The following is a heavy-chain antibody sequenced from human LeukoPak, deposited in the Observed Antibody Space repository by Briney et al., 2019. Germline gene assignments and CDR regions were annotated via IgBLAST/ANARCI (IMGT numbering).Heavy chain of an antibody. D-gene: IGHD6-13*01. CDR3: AKASEPGYTPPIDY. Sequence: GGSLRLSCAASGFTFSSYAMSWVRQAPGKGLEWVSAISGSGGSTYYADSVKGRFTISRDNSKNTLYLQMNSLRAEDTSVYYCAKASEPGYTPPIDYWRERTLVTVSS. J-gene: IGHJ4*02. CDR2: ISGSGGST. CDR1: GFTFSSYA. V-gene: IGHV3-23*01.